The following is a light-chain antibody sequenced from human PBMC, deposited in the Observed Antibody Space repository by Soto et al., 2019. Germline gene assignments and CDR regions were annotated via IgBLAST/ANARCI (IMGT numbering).Light chain of an antibody. CDR2: DAS. CDR1: QSVTSNY. V-gene: IGKV3-20*01. CDR3: QQYADSPLT. J-gene: IGKJ5*01. Sequence: EIVLTQYPGTLSLSPGERDTLSCRASQSVTSNYLAWYQQKPGQATRLLIYDASNRATGTPDRFLGRGSWTDFTLIISRLEPEDFSVYYWQQYADSPLTFGHGTRLEIK.